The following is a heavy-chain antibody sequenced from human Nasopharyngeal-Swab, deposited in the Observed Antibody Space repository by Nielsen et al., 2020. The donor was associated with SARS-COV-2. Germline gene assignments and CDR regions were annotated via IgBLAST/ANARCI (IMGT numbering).Heavy chain of an antibody. CDR3: AREVLLTMIVVGGAFDI. CDR1: GYTFTGYY. D-gene: IGHD3-22*01. J-gene: IGHJ3*02. CDR2: INSNSGGT. Sequence: ASVKVSCKASGYTFTGYYMHWVRQAPGQGLEWMGWINSNSGGTNYAQKFQGRVTMTRDTSISTAYMELSRLRSDDTAVYYCAREVLLTMIVVGGAFDIWGQGTMVTVSS. V-gene: IGHV1-2*02.